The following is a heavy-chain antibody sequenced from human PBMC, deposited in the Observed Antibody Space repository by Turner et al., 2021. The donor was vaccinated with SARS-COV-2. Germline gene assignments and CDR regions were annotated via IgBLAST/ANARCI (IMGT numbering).Heavy chain of an antibody. J-gene: IGHJ6*02. CDR2: IVNSGCT. V-gene: IGHV4-39*01. Sequence: QLQLQASGPGLVKPSEAPSLSCPVSGVPISSSSFYWGRLRQPPGTGPGLIGSIVNSGCTHYYPARKRLTTKTVDTSKNQFSLKLSSETAAETAVYYWARLVDTLDYYYGMDVWGQGTTVTVSS. CDR3: ARLVDTLDYYYGMDV. CDR1: GVPISSSSFY. D-gene: IGHD5-18*01.